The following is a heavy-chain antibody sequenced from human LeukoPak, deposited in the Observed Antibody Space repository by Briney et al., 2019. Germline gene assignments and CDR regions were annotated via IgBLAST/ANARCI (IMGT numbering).Heavy chain of an antibody. CDR2: INPNSGGT. Sequence: GASVKVSCKASGYTFTGYYMHWVRQAPGQGLEWMGWINPNSGGTNYAQKFQGRVTMTRDTSISTAYMELSRLRSDDTAVYYCARAHPRASGYDSFVFDYWGQGTLVTVSS. CDR1: GYTFTGYY. J-gene: IGHJ4*02. V-gene: IGHV1-2*02. D-gene: IGHD5-12*01. CDR3: ARAHPRASGYDSFVFDY.